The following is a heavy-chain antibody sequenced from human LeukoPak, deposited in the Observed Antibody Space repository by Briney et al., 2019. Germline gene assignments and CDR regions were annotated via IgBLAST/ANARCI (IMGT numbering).Heavy chain of an antibody. V-gene: IGHV4-39*02. CDR2: IYYSGST. CDR1: GGSISSSSYY. D-gene: IGHD3-22*01. J-gene: IGHJ2*01. CDR3: ARDGSSGFRAWYFDL. Sequence: SSETLSLTCTVSGGSISSSSYYWGWIRQPPGKGLEWIGSIYYSGSTYYNPSLKSRVTISVDTSKNQFSLKLSSVTAADTAVYYCARDGSSGFRAWYFDLWGRGTLVTVSS.